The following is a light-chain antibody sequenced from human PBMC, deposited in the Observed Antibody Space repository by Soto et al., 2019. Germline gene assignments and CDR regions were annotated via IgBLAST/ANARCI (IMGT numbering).Light chain of an antibody. J-gene: IGKJ1*01. CDR3: QDYGTSWT. CDR1: QSCSSNK. Sequence: EILWTQSPATVSLSPGDRYTLPRMAIQSCSSNKLAWYQQKPGQDPRLLIYAESSRATGIPDRFSGSGSGADFTLTINRLEPEDFAVYYCQDYGTSWTFGQWTKVDIK. V-gene: IGKV3-20*01. CDR2: AES.